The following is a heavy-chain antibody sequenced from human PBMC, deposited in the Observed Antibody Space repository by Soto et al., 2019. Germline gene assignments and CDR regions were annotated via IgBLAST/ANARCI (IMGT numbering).Heavy chain of an antibody. CDR1: GGTFSNYP. CDR3: ARVLEFRDGYISHFDF. J-gene: IGHJ4*02. V-gene: IGHV1-69*01. D-gene: IGHD1-1*01. Sequence: QVQLVQSGAEVKKPGSSVKVSCKASGGTFSNYPFSWVRQAPGQGLEWMGGIFPIFGKANYAQKFQGRVTSAADESTTTVDMELSSLTSEDTAVYYCARVLEFRDGYISHFDFWGQGTLVTVSS. CDR2: IFPIFGKA.